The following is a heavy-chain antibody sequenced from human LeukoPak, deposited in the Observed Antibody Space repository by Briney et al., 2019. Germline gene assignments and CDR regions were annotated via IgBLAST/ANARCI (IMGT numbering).Heavy chain of an antibody. CDR1: GFTFSDYT. J-gene: IGHJ4*02. CDR2: ISGGSRSI. D-gene: IGHD2-21*02. CDR3: ARDYFYCGGDCFVGY. Sequence: PGGSLRLSCAASGFTFSDYTMNWVRQAPGKGLEWVSSISGGSRSIYYVDSVKGRFTISRDNAKNSLYLQVNSLRAEDTAIYYCARDYFYCGGDCFVGYWGQGTLVTVSS. V-gene: IGHV3-21*04.